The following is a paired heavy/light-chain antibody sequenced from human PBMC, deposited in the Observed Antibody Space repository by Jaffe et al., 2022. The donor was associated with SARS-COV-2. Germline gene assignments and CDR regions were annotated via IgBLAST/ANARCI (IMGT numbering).Light chain of an antibody. CDR2: GTS. V-gene: IGLV7-43*01. CDR3: LLYHGGVRV. CDR1: TGAVTSGYW. J-gene: IGLJ2*01. Sequence: QTVVTQEPSLTVSPGGTVTLTCASSTGAVTSGYWPNWFQQKPGQPPRALIYGTSNKHSWTPARFSGSLLGDKAALTLSGVQPEDEADYYCLLYHGGVRVFGGGTKLTVL.
Heavy chain of an antibody. Sequence: QVQLVQSGAEVKKPGASVRVSCKTSGYIFTSYAMHWVRQAPGQRLEWMGWIHAANGNTKYSQKFQGRVTITKDTSASTAYMELSSLTSEDTAVYYCARDGGDSSVDPWGQGTLVTVSS. CDR1: GYIFTSYA. V-gene: IGHV1-3*01. CDR2: IHAANGNT. CDR3: ARDGGDSSVDP. J-gene: IGHJ5*02. D-gene: IGHD2-21*01.